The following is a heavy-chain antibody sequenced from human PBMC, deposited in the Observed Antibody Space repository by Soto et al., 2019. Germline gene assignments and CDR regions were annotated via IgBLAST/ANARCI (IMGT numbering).Heavy chain of an antibody. Sequence: QVQLVQSGAEVKKPGASVKVSCKASGYTFTSYGISWVRQSPGQGLEWMGWISAYNGNTNYAQKLQGRVTMTTDASTSTAYMELRSLRSDDTAVYYCARDSLGYCSRTSCYDWFDPWGQGNMVTVSS. D-gene: IGHD2-2*01. V-gene: IGHV1-18*01. CDR1: GYTFTSYG. J-gene: IGHJ5*02. CDR3: ARDSLGYCSRTSCYDWFDP. CDR2: ISAYNGNT.